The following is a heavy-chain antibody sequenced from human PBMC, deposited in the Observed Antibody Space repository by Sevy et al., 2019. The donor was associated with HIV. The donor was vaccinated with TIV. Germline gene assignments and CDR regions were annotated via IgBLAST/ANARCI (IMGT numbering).Heavy chain of an antibody. Sequence: GGSLRLSCAASGFTFDDHAMHWVRQAPGKGLEWISLISWNGANIDHADSVKGRFTVSRDNSKNSLYLQMNSLRVEDTALCYSAKDYGAYYYMEVWGKGTTVTVSS. D-gene: IGHD2-21*01. CDR2: ISWNGANI. CDR1: GFTFDDHA. J-gene: IGHJ6*03. V-gene: IGHV3-43D*03. CDR3: AKDYGAYYYMEV.